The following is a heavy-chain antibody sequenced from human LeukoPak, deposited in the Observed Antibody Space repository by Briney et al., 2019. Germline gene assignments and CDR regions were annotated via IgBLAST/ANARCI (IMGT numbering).Heavy chain of an antibody. Sequence: GASVKVSCKASGYTFTSYYMHWVRQAPGQGLEWMGIINPSGGSTSYAQKFQGRVTMTRDTSTSTVYMELSSLRSEDTAVYYCARVDIKGGYYDSSGYSLFDYWGQGTLVIVSS. CDR3: ARVDIKGGYYDSSGYSLFDY. V-gene: IGHV1-46*01. D-gene: IGHD3-22*01. J-gene: IGHJ4*02. CDR2: INPSGGST. CDR1: GYTFTSYY.